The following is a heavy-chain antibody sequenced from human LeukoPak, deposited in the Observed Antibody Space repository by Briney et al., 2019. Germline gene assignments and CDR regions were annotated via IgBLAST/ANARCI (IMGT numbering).Heavy chain of an antibody. CDR2: ISAYNGNT. CDR1: GYTFTSYG. CDR3: ARDGCSSTSCYRGYYFDY. J-gene: IGHJ4*02. Sequence: ASVKVSCKASGYTFTSYGISWVRQAPGQGLEWMGWISAYNGNTNYAQKLQGRVTMTTDTSTSTAYMELRSLRSDDTAVYYCARDGCSSTSCYRGYYFDYWGQGTLVTVSS. V-gene: IGHV1-18*01. D-gene: IGHD2-2*01.